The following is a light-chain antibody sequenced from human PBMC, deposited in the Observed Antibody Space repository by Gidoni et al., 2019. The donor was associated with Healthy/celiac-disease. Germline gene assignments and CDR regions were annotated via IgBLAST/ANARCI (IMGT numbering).Light chain of an antibody. CDR3: SSYAGSNNWV. V-gene: IGLV2-8*01. Sequence: QSALPQPPSPSASPGQAVTISCTGTSSDVGGYNYVSWYQQHPGKAPKLMIYEVSKRPSGVPDRCSGSKSGNTASLTVSRLQAEDEADYYCSSYAGSNNWVFGGGNKLTVL. CDR2: EVS. J-gene: IGLJ3*02. CDR1: SSDVGGYNY.